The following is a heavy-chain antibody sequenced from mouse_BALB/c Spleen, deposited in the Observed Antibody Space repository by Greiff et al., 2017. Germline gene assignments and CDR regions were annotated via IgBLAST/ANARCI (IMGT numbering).Heavy chain of an antibody. J-gene: IGHJ1*01. CDR3: VAYYGNLYWYFDV. CDR1: GDSITSGY. CDR2: ISYSGST. D-gene: IGHD2-10*01. Sequence: EVKLMESGPSLVKPSQTLSLTCSVTGDSITSGYWNWIRKFPGNKLEYMGYISYSGSTYYNPSLKSRMAITRDTSKNQYYLQLNSVTTEHTATCDCVAYYGNLYWYFDVWGAGTTVTVSS. V-gene: IGHV3-8*02.